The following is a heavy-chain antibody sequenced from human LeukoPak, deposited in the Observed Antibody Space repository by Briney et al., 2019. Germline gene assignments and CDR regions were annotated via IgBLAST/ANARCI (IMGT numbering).Heavy chain of an antibody. CDR1: GYTFTSYY. D-gene: IGHD6-25*01. V-gene: IGHV1-46*01. CDR3: ARDKQRAYYFDY. CDR2: INPSGGST. Sequence: ASVKVSCKASGYTFTSYYMHYVRQSPGQRLEWMGIINPSGGSTSYAQKFQGIVTMTRDTSTSTVYMELSSLRSEDTAVYYCARDKQRAYYFDYWGQGTLVTVSS. J-gene: IGHJ4*02.